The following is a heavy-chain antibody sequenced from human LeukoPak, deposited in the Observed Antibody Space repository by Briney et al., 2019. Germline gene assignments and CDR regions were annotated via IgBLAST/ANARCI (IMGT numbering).Heavy chain of an antibody. V-gene: IGHV3-33*01. CDR2: IWSDGSSK. CDR3: ARGQPPSYYDMDV. D-gene: IGHD6-13*01. CDR1: GFAFSSYG. J-gene: IGHJ6*02. Sequence: PGGSLRLPCAASGFAFSSYGMHWVRQAPGEGLEWVAVIWSDGSSKHYADSVKGRFTISRDNSKNTLYLQMNSLRAEDTAVYYCARGQPPSYYDMDVWGQGTTVSVSS.